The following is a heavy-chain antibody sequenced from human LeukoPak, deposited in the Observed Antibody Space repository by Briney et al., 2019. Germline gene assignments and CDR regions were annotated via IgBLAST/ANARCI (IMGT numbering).Heavy chain of an antibody. V-gene: IGHV3-9*01. CDR2: ISWNSGSI. D-gene: IGHD2-15*01. CDR3: AKSACYSSYDAFDI. CDR1: GFTFDDYA. Sequence: GRSLRLSCAASGFTFDDYAMHWVRQAPGKGLEWVSGISWNSGSIGYADSVKGRFTISRDNAKNSLYLQMNSLRAEDTALYYCAKSACYSSYDAFDIWGQGTMVTVSS. J-gene: IGHJ3*02.